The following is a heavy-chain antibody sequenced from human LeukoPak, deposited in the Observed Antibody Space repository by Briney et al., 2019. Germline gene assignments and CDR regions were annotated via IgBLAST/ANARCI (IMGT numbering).Heavy chain of an antibody. CDR3: ARDYSSNWLFDY. D-gene: IGHD6-13*01. V-gene: IGHV3-48*02. CDR1: GFIFSPYS. Sequence: GGSLRLSCAASGFIFSPYSMNWVRQAPGKGLEWVSYISSSNSTIFYADSVKGRFTVSRDNAKNSLYLQMNSLRDEDTAVYYCARDYSSNWLFDYWGQGTLVTVSS. J-gene: IGHJ4*02. CDR2: ISSSNSTI.